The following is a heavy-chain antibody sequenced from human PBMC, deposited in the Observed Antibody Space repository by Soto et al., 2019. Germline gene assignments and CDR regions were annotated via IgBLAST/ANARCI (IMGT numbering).Heavy chain of an antibody. Sequence: QVQLVESGGGVVQPGRSLRLSCAASGFTFSSYGMHWVRQAPGKGLEWVAVISYDGSNKYYAYSVKGRFTISRDNSKNTLYLQMNSLRAEDTAVYYCAKEFEAGEDWYFDLWGRGTLVTVSS. D-gene: IGHD7-27*01. V-gene: IGHV3-30*18. CDR2: ISYDGSNK. CDR1: GFTFSSYG. J-gene: IGHJ2*01. CDR3: AKEFEAGEDWYFDL.